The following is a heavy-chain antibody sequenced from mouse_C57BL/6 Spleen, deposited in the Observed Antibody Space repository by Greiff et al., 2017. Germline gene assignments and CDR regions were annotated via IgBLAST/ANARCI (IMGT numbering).Heavy chain of an antibody. D-gene: IGHD4-1*01. V-gene: IGHV1-50*01. J-gene: IGHJ2*01. Sequence: QVQLQQPGAELVKPGASVKLSCKASGYTFTSYWMQWVKQRPGQGLEWIGEIDPSDSYTNYNQKFKGKATLTVDTSSSTAYMQLSSLTSEDSAVYYCARKSGTGTLGFDYWGQGTTLTVSS. CDR3: ARKSGTGTLGFDY. CDR2: IDPSDSYT. CDR1: GYTFTSYW.